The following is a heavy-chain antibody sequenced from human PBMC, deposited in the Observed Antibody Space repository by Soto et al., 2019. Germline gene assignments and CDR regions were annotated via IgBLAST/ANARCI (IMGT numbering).Heavy chain of an antibody. CDR2: IKSKTDGGTT. D-gene: IGHD3-22*01. CDR1: EFTFSNAG. J-gene: IGHJ4*02. V-gene: IGHV3-15*01. Sequence: GGSLRLPYATSEFTFSNAGMSWGRQAPGKGLEWVGRIKSKTDGGTTDYAATVKGRCTITRAESKNTLYRQMNSLNTEDTAVYYCTTDWESYDSSGYPYYFVYWGQGTLVTVSS. CDR3: TTDWESYDSSGYPYYFVY.